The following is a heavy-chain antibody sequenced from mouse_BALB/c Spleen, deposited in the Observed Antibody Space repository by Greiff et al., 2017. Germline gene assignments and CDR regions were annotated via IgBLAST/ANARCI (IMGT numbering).Heavy chain of an antibody. D-gene: IGHD2-3*01. CDR1: GFSLTSYG. J-gene: IGHJ1*01. CDR2: IWSGGST. CDR3: TRIQGCYYRISDWYFDV. V-gene: IGHV2-4-1*01. Sequence: QVHLKESGPGLVQPSQSLSITCTVSGFSLTSYGVHWVRQSPGKGLEWLGVIWSGGSTDYNAAFISRLSISKENSKSQVFFKMNSLQADDTTIYYCTRIQGCYYRISDWYFDVGGAGTTVTVSA.